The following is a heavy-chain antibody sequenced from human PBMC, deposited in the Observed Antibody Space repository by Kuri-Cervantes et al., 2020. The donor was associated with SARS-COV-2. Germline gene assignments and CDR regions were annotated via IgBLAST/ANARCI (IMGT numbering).Heavy chain of an antibody. D-gene: IGHD2-2*01. CDR3: ARDLPGLYYAMDV. CDR2: IYYSGST. CDR1: GGSISGQY. Sequence: SETLSLTCTVSGGSISGQYCNWIRQSAGKGLEWIGRIYYSGSTYYNPSLKSRFTMSVETSKNEFSLRLSSVTAADTAVYYCARDLPGLYYAMDVWGQGTTVTVSS. V-gene: IGHV4-4*07. J-gene: IGHJ6*02.